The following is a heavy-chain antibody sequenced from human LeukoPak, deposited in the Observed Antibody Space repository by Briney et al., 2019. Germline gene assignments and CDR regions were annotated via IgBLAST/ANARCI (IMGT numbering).Heavy chain of an antibody. J-gene: IGHJ4*02. V-gene: IGHV4-34*01. CDR1: GGSFSGYY. D-gene: IGHD1-1*01. CDR2: INQSGHT. Sequence: NPSETLSLTCAVYGGSFSGYYWSWIRQSPGKGLEWIGEINQSGHTNCDPSLKSRVTMSIDTSKSQFSLKLNSVTAADTAVYFCARYVPVKTGPTKSSFDYWGQGTLVTVSS. CDR3: ARYVPVKTGPTKSSFDY.